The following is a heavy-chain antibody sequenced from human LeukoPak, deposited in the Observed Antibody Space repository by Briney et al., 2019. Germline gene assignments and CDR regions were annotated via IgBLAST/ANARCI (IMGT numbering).Heavy chain of an antibody. CDR2: INPSGGST. Sequence: ASVKVSCKASGYTFTSYYMHWARQAPGQGLEWMGIINPSGGSTSYAQKFQGRVTMTRDTSTSTVYMELSSLRSEDTAVYYCAREIAYDSSGYYGEWGLDYWGQGTLVTVPS. CDR1: GYTFTSYY. J-gene: IGHJ4*02. CDR3: AREIAYDSSGYYGEWGLDY. D-gene: IGHD3-22*01. V-gene: IGHV1-46*01.